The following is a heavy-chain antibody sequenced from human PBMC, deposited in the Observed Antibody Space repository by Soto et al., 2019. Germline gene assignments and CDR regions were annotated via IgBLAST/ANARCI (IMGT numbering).Heavy chain of an antibody. CDR2: INHSGST. CDR3: ARSHPLYSSSPTRGLDY. Sequence: QVQLQQWGAGLLKPSETLSLTCAVYGGSFSGYYWSWIRQPPGKGLEWIGEINHSGSTNYNPSLKSRVTISVDTSKNQFSLKLSSVTASDTAVYHCARSHPLYSSSPTRGLDYWGQGTLVTVSS. J-gene: IGHJ4*02. V-gene: IGHV4-34*01. D-gene: IGHD6-6*01. CDR1: GGSFSGYY.